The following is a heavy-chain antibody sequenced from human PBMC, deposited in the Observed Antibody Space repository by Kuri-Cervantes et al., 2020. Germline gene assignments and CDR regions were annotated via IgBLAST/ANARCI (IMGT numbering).Heavy chain of an antibody. CDR2: IKQDGSEK. CDR3: AKDGHSGWAYYFDY. Sequence: GESLKISCAASGFTFSSYWMSWVRQAPGKGLEWVANIKQDGSEKYYVDSVKGRFTISRDNAKNSLYLQMNSLRAEDTAVYYCAKDGHSGWAYYFDYWGQGALVTVSS. D-gene: IGHD6-19*01. J-gene: IGHJ4*02. V-gene: IGHV3-7*01. CDR1: GFTFSSYW.